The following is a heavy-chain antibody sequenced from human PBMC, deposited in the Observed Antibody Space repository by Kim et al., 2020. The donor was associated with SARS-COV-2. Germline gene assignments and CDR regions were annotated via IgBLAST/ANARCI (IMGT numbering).Heavy chain of an antibody. Sequence: DYALSLKSRISITANTSKNQFSLQLNSVTPDDTAIYYCVRDPPWAWRVFDVWGQGTLVTVSA. J-gene: IGHJ3*01. V-gene: IGHV6-1*01. D-gene: IGHD1-1*01. CDR3: VRDPPWAWRVFDV.